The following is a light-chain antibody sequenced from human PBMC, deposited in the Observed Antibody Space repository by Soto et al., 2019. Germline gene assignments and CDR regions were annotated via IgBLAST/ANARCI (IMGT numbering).Light chain of an antibody. J-gene: IGKJ5*01. Sequence: IVLTQSPATLSLSPGERATLSCRASQSVSSYLAWYQQKPGQAPRLRIYDASNRATGIPDRLSGSGSGTDFTLTISRLEPEDFAVYYCQQYGSSITFGQGTRLEIK. CDR3: QQYGSSIT. V-gene: IGKV3-20*01. CDR1: QSVSSY. CDR2: DAS.